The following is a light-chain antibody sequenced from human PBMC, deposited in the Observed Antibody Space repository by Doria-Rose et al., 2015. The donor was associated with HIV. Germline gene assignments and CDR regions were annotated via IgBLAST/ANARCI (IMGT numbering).Light chain of an antibody. CDR3: RQYGTSWT. V-gene: IGKV3-20*01. CDR2: DGS. Sequence: LTQSPGTLSLSPGERATLSCRASQSFSSTYLAWYKQTPGQAPSLLIYDGSTSAAGIPDRCSASVSGTDFTLTINRLEPEDFALYYCRQYGTSWTFVQGTKVEI. J-gene: IGKJ1*01. CDR1: QSFSSTY.